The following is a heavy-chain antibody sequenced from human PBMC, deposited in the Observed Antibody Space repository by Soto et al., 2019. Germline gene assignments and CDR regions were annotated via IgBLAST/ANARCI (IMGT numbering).Heavy chain of an antibody. CDR2: FDPEDGET. V-gene: IGHV1-24*01. Sequence: ASVKVSCTVSGDTLTELSMHWVRQAPGKGLEWMGGFDPEDGETIYAQKFQGRVTMTEDTSTDTAYMELSSLRSEDTAVYYCATDPRMYYYGSGSSHLFDYWGQGALVTVSS. CDR1: GDTLTELS. D-gene: IGHD3-10*01. CDR3: ATDPRMYYYGSGSSHLFDY. J-gene: IGHJ4*02.